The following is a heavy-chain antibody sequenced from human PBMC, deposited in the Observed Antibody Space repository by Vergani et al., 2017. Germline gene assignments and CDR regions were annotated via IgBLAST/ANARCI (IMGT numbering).Heavy chain of an antibody. V-gene: IGHV4-38-2*01. Sequence: QVQLQESGPGLVKPSETLCLTRAVPGYSISSGYYWGWIRQPPGKGLEWIGSIHHSGSTYHNPSLKSRVTISVDTSKNQFSLKLSSVTAADTAVYYCARRGXYGPWEGKIGSFDCWGQGTLVTVSS. D-gene: IGHD1-26*01. J-gene: IGHJ4*02. CDR1: GYSISSGYY. CDR2: IHHSGST. CDR3: ARRGXYGPWEGKIGSFDC.